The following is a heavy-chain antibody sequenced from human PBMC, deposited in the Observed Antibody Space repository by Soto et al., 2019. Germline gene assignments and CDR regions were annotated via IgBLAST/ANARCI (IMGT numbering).Heavy chain of an antibody. CDR2: INSDGSST. V-gene: IGHV3-74*01. CDR1: GFTFSSYW. D-gene: IGHD3-10*02. J-gene: IGHJ6*02. Sequence: EVQLVESGGGLVQPGGSLRLSCAASGFTFSSYWMYWVRQAPGQGLVWVSPINSDGSSTSYADSVKGRFTISRDNAKNTLYLQMNSLWAEDTAVYYCARDVRVYMDVWGQGTTVTVSS. CDR3: ARDVRVYMDV.